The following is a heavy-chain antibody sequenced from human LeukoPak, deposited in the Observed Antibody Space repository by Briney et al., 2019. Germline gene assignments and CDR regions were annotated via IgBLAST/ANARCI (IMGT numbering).Heavy chain of an antibody. J-gene: IGHJ6*02. CDR3: AKDIALTIQYGMDV. Sequence: GGSLRLSCAGSGFIFNNYAMHWVRQAPGKGLEWVSGISWNSGSIGYADSVKGRFTISRDNAKNSLYLQMNSLRAEDTALYYCAKDIALTIQYGMDVWGQGTTVTVSS. CDR1: GFIFNNYA. V-gene: IGHV3-9*01. D-gene: IGHD3-3*01. CDR2: ISWNSGSI.